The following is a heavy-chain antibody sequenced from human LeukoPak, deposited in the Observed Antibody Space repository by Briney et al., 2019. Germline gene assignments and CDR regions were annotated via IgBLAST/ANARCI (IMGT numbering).Heavy chain of an antibody. CDR2: ISGAGNT. CDR3: AWVYGHS. D-gene: IGHD6-13*01. CDR1: GFTFSSYS. Sequence: GGSLRLSCAASGFTFSSYSISWVRQAPGKGLEWVSLISGAGNTYYAASVKGRFTISRDNTKNTLYLQMNSLRAEDTAVYYCAWVYGHSWGQGTLVTVSS. V-gene: IGHV3-23*01. J-gene: IGHJ4*02.